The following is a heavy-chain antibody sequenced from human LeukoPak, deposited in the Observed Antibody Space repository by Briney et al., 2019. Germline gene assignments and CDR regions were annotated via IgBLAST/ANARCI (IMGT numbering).Heavy chain of an antibody. Sequence: ASVKVSCKASGGTFSSYAISWVRQAPGQGLEWMGRIIPILGIANYAQKFQGRVTITADKSTSTAYMELSSLRSEDTAVYYCARVDRDGYNLDYLGQGTMVTVCS. J-gene: IGHJ4*02. CDR2: IIPILGIA. CDR1: GGTFSSYA. D-gene: IGHD5-24*01. V-gene: IGHV1-69*04. CDR3: ARVDRDGYNLDY.